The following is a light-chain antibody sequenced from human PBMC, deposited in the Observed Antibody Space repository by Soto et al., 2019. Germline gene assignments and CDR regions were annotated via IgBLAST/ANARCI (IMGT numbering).Light chain of an antibody. CDR2: GVS. J-gene: IGLJ1*01. CDR3: FSFTTTSTHV. CDR1: STDVGHPYNY. Sequence: QSALTQPASVSGSPGQSITISCSGTSTDVGHPYNYVSWYQQYPGKAPKLLIFGVSNRPSGISGRFSGSKSGNTAYLTISGLQVEDEAEYFCFSFTTTSTHVFGTGTKVTVL. V-gene: IGLV2-14*03.